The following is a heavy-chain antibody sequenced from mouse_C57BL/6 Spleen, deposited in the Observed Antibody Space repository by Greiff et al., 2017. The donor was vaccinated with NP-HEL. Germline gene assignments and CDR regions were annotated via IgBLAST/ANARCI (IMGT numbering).Heavy chain of an antibody. V-gene: IGHV1-52*01. Sequence: QVQLQQPGAELVRPGSSVKLSCKASGYTFTSYWMHWVKQRPIQGLEWIGNIDPSDSETHYNQKFKDKATLTVDKSSSTAYMQLSSLTSEDSAVYYCARRDGNLLYFDVWGTGTTVTVSS. CDR3: ARRDGNLLYFDV. CDR2: IDPSDSET. D-gene: IGHD2-1*01. CDR1: GYTFTSYW. J-gene: IGHJ1*03.